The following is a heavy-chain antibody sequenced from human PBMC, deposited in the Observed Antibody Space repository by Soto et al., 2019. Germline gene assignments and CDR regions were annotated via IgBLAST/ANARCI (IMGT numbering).Heavy chain of an antibody. CDR3: EADKRDSHGYGNY. D-gene: IGHD5-18*01. V-gene: IGHV1-58*01. J-gene: IGHJ4*02. Sequence: SVKVSCQASGFTFTNSAVQCVRQARVQLPEWIGWIVVCRGNTNYAQKVQERVTITRDMCTNTAYMELRSLRSEDTAVSSCEADKRDSHGYGNYWGQGTLVTVSS. CDR1: GFTFTNSA. CDR2: IVVCRGNT.